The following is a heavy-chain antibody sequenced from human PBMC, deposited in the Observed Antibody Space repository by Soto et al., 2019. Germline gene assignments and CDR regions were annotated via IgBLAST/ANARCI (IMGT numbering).Heavy chain of an antibody. CDR3: TRDSGSYSQNYGMDV. CDR2: IRSKAYGGTT. V-gene: IGHV3-49*03. Sequence: GGSLRLSCTASGFTFGDYAMSWFRQAPGKGLEWVGFIRSKAYGGTTEYAASVKGRFTISRDDSKSIAYLQMNSLKTENTAVYYCTRDSGSYSQNYGMDVWGQGNTVTVSS. D-gene: IGHD1-26*01. CDR1: GFTFGDYA. J-gene: IGHJ6*02.